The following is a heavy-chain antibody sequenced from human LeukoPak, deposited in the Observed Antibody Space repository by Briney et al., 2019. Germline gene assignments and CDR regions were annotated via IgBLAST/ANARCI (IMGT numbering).Heavy chain of an antibody. V-gene: IGHV3-15*01. CDR2: IKSKTDGGTT. CDR1: GFTFSNAW. J-gene: IGHJ4*02. CDR3: TTDDVTMIVVVTHNY. Sequence: GGSLRLSCAASGFTFSNAWMSWVRQAPGKGLEWVGRIKSKTDGGTTDYAAPVKGRFTISRDDSKNTLYLQMNSLKTEDTAVYYCTTDDVTMIVVVTHNYWGQGTLVTVSS. D-gene: IGHD3-22*01.